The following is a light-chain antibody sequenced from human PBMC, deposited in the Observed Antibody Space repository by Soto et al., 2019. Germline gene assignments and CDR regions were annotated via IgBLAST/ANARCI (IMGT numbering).Light chain of an antibody. CDR1: SSDIGNYNL. CDR3: CSYARTVI. Sequence: QSALTQPASVSGSPGQSITISCTGTSSDIGNYNLVSWYQQHPGKAPKIMIYEVSKRPSGVSNRFSGSKSGNTASLTISGLQADDEADYYCCSYARTVIFGGGTKVTVL. CDR2: EVS. J-gene: IGLJ2*01. V-gene: IGLV2-23*02.